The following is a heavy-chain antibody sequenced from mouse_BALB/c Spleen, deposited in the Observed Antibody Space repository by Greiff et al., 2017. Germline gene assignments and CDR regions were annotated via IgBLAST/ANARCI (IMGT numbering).Heavy chain of an antibody. V-gene: IGHV3-8*02. CDR3: ASPYGNYWYFDV. CDR2: ISYSGST. D-gene: IGHD2-1*01. CDR1: GDSITSGY. Sequence: EVKLLESGPSLVKPSQTLSLTCSVTGDSITSGYWNWIRKFPGNKLEYMGYISYSGSTYYNPSLKSRISITRDTSKNQYYLQLNSVTTEDTATYYCASPYGNYWYFDVWGAGTTVTVSS. J-gene: IGHJ1*01.